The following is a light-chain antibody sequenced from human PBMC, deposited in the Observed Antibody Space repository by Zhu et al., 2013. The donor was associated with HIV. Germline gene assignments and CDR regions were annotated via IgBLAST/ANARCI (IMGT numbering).Light chain of an antibody. J-gene: IGKJ3*01. CDR1: QDISTY. CDR2: DAS. CDR3: QQFDNLPLT. Sequence: DIQMTQSPSSLSASVGDRVTITCQASQDISTYLNWYQQKPGRAPKLLIYDASNLERGVPSRFSGSGSGTDFTFTISSLQPEDTATYFCQQFDNLPLTFGPRDRKWMS. V-gene: IGKV1-33*01.